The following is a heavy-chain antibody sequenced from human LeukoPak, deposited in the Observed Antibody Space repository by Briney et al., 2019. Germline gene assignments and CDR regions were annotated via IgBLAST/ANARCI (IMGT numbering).Heavy chain of an antibody. J-gene: IGHJ4*02. V-gene: IGHV4-59*08. CDR2: IYYSGST. Sequence: SETLSLTCTVSGGSISSYYWSWIRQPPGKGLEWIGYIYYSGSTNYNPSLKSRVTISVDTSENQFSLKLSSVTAADTAVYYCARRGGGRSSWLDYWGQGTLVTVSS. CDR3: ARRGGGRSSWLDY. D-gene: IGHD6-13*01. CDR1: GGSISSYY.